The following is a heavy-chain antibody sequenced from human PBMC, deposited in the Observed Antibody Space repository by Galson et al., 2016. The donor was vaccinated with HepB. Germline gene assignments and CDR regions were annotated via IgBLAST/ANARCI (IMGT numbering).Heavy chain of an antibody. CDR2: LRGSGGGA. CDR1: GFTFRNYG. Sequence: SLRLSCAASGFTFRNYGMAWVRQAPGKGLAWVSSLRGSGGGAFLGDYVKGRFNIYRDNSKNTVYLQMNSLRVEDTAVYYCTKDLFPAVGGVVTYFGSWGQGTLVTVS. D-gene: IGHD3-10*01. CDR3: TKDLFPAVGGVVTYFGS. V-gene: IGHV3-23*01. J-gene: IGHJ4*02.